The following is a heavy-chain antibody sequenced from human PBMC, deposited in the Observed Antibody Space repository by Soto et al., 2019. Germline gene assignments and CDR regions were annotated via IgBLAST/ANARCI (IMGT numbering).Heavy chain of an antibody. J-gene: IGHJ6*02. CDR2: IYYSGTT. V-gene: IGHV4-30-4*01. D-gene: IGHD3-3*01. CDR3: ARGYDFAGFSPYGLDV. Sequence: QVQLQESGPGLVKPSQTLSLTCTVSGGSISSGDYYWSWIRQPPGKGLEWIGYIYYSGTTFHNPSLRSRISMSVDTSKNQFSLRLNSVTAADTAVYYCARGYDFAGFSPYGLDVWGQGTTVTVSS. CDR1: GGSISSGDYY.